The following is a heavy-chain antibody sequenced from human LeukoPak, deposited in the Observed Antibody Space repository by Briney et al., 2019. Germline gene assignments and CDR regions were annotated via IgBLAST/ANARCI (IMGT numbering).Heavy chain of an antibody. CDR2: ISTYSANA. CDR3: ARDDCSGGSCYLGY. Sequence: ASVKVSCKASGYLFISHGLTWVRQAPGQGLEWMGWISTYSANATYAQNFQGRVTMTTDTSTETAYLELSSLRSDDTAVYYCARDDCSGGSCYLGYWGQGTLVTVSS. D-gene: IGHD2-15*01. CDR1: GYLFISHG. J-gene: IGHJ4*02. V-gene: IGHV1-18*01.